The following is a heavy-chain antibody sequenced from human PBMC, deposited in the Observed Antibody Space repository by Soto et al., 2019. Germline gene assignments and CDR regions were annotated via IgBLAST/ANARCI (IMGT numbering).Heavy chain of an antibody. CDR3: ARAARSSFDWFDP. CDR1: GGTFSSYT. D-gene: IGHD2-15*01. V-gene: IGHV1-69*02. CDR2: IIPILGIA. Sequence: QVQLVQSGAEVKKPGSSVKVSCKASGGTFSSYTISWVRQAPGQRLEWMGRIIPILGIANYAQTFQCRVAITAVQSTSTAYVEVSSLRSEDTAVYYCARAARSSFDWFDPWGQGTLVTVSS. J-gene: IGHJ5*02.